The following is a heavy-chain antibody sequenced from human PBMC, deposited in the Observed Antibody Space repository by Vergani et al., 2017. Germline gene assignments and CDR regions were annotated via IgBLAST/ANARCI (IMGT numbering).Heavy chain of an antibody. CDR2: IYTSGST. D-gene: IGHD4-17*01. Sequence: QVQLQESGPGLVKPSQTLSLTCTVSGSSISSGSYYWSWVRQPAGKGLEWIGRIYTSGSTNYNPSLKSRVTLSVDTAKNQFSLKLSSVTAADTAVYYCARATVDAFDIWGQGTMVTVSS. CDR1: GSSISSGSYY. V-gene: IGHV4-61*02. J-gene: IGHJ3*02. CDR3: ARATVDAFDI.